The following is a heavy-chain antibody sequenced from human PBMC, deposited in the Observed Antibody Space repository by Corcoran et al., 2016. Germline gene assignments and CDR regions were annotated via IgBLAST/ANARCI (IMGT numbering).Heavy chain of an antibody. D-gene: IGHD3-22*01. V-gene: IGHV3-30*18. CDR3: AKDSQTYYYERSGYQPTPDY. CDR1: GFTFSSYG. CDR2: ISYDGSNK. Sequence: QVQLVEPGGGVVQPGRSLRLSCAASGFTFSSYGMHWVRQAPGKGLEWVAVISYDGSNKYYADSVKGRFTISRDNSKNTLYLQMNSLRAEDTAVYYGAKDSQTYYYERSGYQPTPDYWGQGTLVTVSS. J-gene: IGHJ4*02.